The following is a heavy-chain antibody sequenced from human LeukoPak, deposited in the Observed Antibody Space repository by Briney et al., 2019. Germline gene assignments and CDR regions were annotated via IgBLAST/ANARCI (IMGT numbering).Heavy chain of an antibody. Sequence: ASVKVSCKASGYTFTSYGISWVRQAPGQGLEWMGWISAYNGNTNYAQKLQGRVTMTTDTSTSTAYMELRSLRSDDTAVYYCARDKWPHKYHPENYYDTWGQGTMVTVSS. D-gene: IGHD3-10*01. V-gene: IGHV1-18*01. J-gene: IGHJ3*02. CDR1: GYTFTSYG. CDR2: ISAYNGNT. CDR3: ARDKWPHKYHPENYYDT.